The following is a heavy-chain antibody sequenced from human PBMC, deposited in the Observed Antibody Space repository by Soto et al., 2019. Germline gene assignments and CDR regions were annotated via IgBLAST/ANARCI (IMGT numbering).Heavy chain of an antibody. D-gene: IGHD4-17*01. CDR3: ARDYLGLRPTAY. CDR2: ISSSSSYI. J-gene: IGHJ4*02. Sequence: PGGSLRLSCAASGFTFSSYSMNWVRQAPGKGLEWVSSISSSSSYIYYADSVKGRFTISRDNAKNSLYLQMNSLRAEDTAVYYCARDYLGLRPTAYWGQGTLVTVSS. V-gene: IGHV3-21*01. CDR1: GFTFSSYS.